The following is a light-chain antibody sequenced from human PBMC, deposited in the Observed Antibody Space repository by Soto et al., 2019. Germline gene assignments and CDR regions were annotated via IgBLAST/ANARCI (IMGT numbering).Light chain of an antibody. CDR3: TSYISGTTV. V-gene: IGLV2-14*01. CDR2: EIS. J-gene: IGLJ2*01. CDR1: SRDVGVNNY. Sequence: QSVLTQPASVSGSPGQSLTIFCTGTSRDVGVNNYVSWYQHHPGKAPKLIIHEISHRPSGVSDRFSGSKSGNTASLTISGLRAEDEDDYYCTSYISGTTVFGGGTKLTVL.